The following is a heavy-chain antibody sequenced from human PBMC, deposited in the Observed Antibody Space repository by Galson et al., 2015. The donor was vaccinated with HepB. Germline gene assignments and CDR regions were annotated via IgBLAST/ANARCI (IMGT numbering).Heavy chain of an antibody. CDR2: IIPILGIA. D-gene: IGHD3-22*01. Sequence: SVKVSCKASGGTFSSYTISWVRRAPGQGLEWMGRIIPILGIANYAQKFQGRVTITADKSTSTAYMELSSLRSEDTAVYYCARDNFEDFHSSGFNAHPWGQGTLVTVSS. CDR3: ARDNFEDFHSSGFNAHP. CDR1: GGTFSSYT. V-gene: IGHV1-69*04. J-gene: IGHJ5*02.